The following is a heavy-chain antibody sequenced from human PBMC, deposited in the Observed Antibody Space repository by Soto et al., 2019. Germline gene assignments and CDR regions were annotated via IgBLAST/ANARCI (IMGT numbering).Heavy chain of an antibody. J-gene: IGHJ2*01. V-gene: IGHV3-30*18. CDR1: GFTFSRFG. D-gene: IGHD3-16*01. Sequence: QVQLVESGGGVVQPGRSLRLSCAASGFTFSRFGMRWVRQAPGKGLEWVALISSDGSNKYYEDSVKGRLTISRDNSKNTLYLQINSLRAEDTALYYCAKGGFADYWYFDLWGRGTLVTASS. CDR2: ISSDGSNK. CDR3: AKGGFADYWYFDL.